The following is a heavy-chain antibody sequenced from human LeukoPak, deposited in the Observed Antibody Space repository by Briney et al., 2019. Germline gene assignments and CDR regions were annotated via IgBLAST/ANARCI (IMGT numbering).Heavy chain of an antibody. CDR1: GYTFAYRY. Sequence: ASVKVSCKASGYTFAYRYLHWVRQAPGQALEWMAWITPFNGNTKYAQKFQDRVTFTRDRSMNTTYMELSSLRSEDTAMYYCALPLTSGYSSDAFHIWGQGTMVTVSS. CDR2: ITPFNGNT. CDR3: ALPLTSGYSSDAFHI. D-gene: IGHD3-22*01. V-gene: IGHV1-45*02. J-gene: IGHJ3*02.